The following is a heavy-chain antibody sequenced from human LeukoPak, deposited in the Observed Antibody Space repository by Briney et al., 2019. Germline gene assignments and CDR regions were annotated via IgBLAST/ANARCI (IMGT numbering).Heavy chain of an antibody. CDR3: AKLYSSGSTGLV. CDR2: ISGSGGST. J-gene: IGHJ4*02. CDR1: GFPFSSYA. V-gene: IGHV3-23*01. Sequence: GGSLRLSCAASGFPFSSYAMSWVRQSPGKGLEWVSAISGSGGSTYYADSVKGRFTISRDNSKNTLYLQMNSLRAEDTAVHYCAKLYSSGSTGLVWGQGTPVTVSS. D-gene: IGHD6-19*01.